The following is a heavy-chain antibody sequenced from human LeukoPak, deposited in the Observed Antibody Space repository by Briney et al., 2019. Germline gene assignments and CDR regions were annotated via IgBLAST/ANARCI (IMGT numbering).Heavy chain of an antibody. CDR2: INHSGST. V-gene: IGHV4-34*01. D-gene: IGHD3-22*01. J-gene: IGHJ6*03. CDR1: GGSFSGYY. CDR3: ARELASYYYDSSGYPSGGYYCYYMDV. Sequence: SETLSLTCAVYGGSFSGYYWSWIRQPPGKGLEWIGEINHSGSTNYNPSLKSRVTISVDTSKNQFSLKLSSVTAADTAVYYCARELASYYYDSSGYPSGGYYCYYMDVWGKGTTVTISS.